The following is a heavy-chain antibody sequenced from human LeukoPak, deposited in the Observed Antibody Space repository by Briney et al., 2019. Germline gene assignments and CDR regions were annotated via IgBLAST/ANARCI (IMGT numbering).Heavy chain of an antibody. CDR1: GISFSNYS. CDR3: ARAVYCSGGGCFWYFDL. Sequence: GGSLRLSCAASGISFSNYSMNWVRQAPGKGLEWVSLISSSSRFIYYGDSVRGRFTISRDNAKKSLYLQMNSLRAEDTAVYYCARAVYCSGGGCFWYFDLWGRGTLVTVSS. V-gene: IGHV3-21*01. D-gene: IGHD2-15*01. CDR2: ISSSSRFI. J-gene: IGHJ2*01.